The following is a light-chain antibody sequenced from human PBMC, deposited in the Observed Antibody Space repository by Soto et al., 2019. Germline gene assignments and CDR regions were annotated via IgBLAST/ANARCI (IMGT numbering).Light chain of an antibody. J-gene: IGKJ4*01. CDR3: MQPLQTPPT. CDR1: QSLLHYNGYHY. V-gene: IGKV2-28*01. CDR2: LAS. Sequence: DIVMTQSPLALTVTPGEPASISWRSGQSLLHYNGYHYVDWYLQKPGPSPQILRDLASHRASVGPDMFSGRGSGTDFTLKISRVEAEAVGVYSCMQPLQTPPTFGGGTKVDIK.